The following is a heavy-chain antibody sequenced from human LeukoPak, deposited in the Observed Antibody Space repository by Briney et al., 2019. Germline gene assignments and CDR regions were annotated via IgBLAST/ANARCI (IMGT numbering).Heavy chain of an antibody. Sequence: SETLSLTCTVSGGSISSYYWSWIRQPPGKGLEWIGYIYHSGSTYYNPSLKSRVTISVDRSKNQFSLKLSSVTAADTAVYYCARAGLEWTPFDYWGQGTLVTVSS. CDR1: GGSISSYY. V-gene: IGHV4-59*12. D-gene: IGHD3-3*01. J-gene: IGHJ4*02. CDR3: ARAGLEWTPFDY. CDR2: IYHSGST.